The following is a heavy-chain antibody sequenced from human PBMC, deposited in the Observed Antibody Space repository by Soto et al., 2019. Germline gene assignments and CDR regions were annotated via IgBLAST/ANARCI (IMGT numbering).Heavy chain of an antibody. J-gene: IGHJ4*02. CDR1: GFTFSSYG. D-gene: IGHD4-17*01. Sequence: QVQLVESGGGVVQPGRSRRLSCAASGFTFSSYGMHWVRQAPGKGLEWVAVIWYDGSNKYYADSVKGRFTISRDNSKNTLYLQMNSLRAEDTAVYYCARGDYLFDYWGQGTLVTVSS. V-gene: IGHV3-33*01. CDR2: IWYDGSNK. CDR3: ARGDYLFDY.